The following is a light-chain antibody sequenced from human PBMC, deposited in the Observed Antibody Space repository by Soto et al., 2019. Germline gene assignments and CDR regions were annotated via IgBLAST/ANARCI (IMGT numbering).Light chain of an antibody. Sequence: QSVLSQPPSASASLGASVTLTCTLSSGYSNYKVDWYQQRPGKGPRFVMRVGTGGIVGSKGDGIPDRFSVLGSGLNRSLTIKNIQEEDESDYHCGADHGSGGNFVYVFGGGTKVTVL. V-gene: IGLV9-49*01. CDR2: VGTGGIVG. CDR1: SGYSNYK. CDR3: GADHGSGGNFVYV. J-gene: IGLJ3*02.